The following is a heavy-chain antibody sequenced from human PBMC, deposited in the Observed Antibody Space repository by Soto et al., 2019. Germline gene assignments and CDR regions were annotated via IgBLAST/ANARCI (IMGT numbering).Heavy chain of an antibody. V-gene: IGHV3-23*01. CDR3: ARGHCSRTSCYTVGYYYYGMDV. Sequence: GGSLRLFCAASGYTFSSYAMNWFRHAPGKGLEWVSGIIGSGATTYYADSVKGLFTISLDHSKNTLYLLFNSLRAEDTAVYYCARGHCSRTSCYTVGYYYYGMDVWRQGTTVTVSS. J-gene: IGHJ6*02. CDR2: IIGSGATT. CDR1: GYTFSSYA. D-gene: IGHD2-2*02.